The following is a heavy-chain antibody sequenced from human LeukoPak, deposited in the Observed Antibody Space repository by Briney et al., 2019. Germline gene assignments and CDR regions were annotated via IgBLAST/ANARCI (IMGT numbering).Heavy chain of an antibody. Sequence: PGGSLRLSCAASGFTFSSYAMTWVRQAPGKGLEWVSSISGSGGNTYYADSVKGRFTISRDNSKNTLYLQMNSLRAEDTAVYYCASENNYYYGMDVWGQGTTVTVSS. V-gene: IGHV3-23*01. CDR1: GFTFSSYA. CDR3: ASENNYYYGMDV. CDR2: ISGSGGNT. J-gene: IGHJ6*02.